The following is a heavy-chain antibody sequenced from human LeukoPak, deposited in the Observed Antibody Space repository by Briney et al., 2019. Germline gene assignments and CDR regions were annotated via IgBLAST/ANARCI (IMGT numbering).Heavy chain of an antibody. CDR3: ARGHYDVLAASYKWTPDY. J-gene: IGHJ4*02. CDR2: ITSGGDYI. Sequence: GGSLRLSCAASGFTFNTFNMNWVRQAPGKGLEWVSSITSGGDYIYYADSVKGRFTTSRDNAKNSLSLQLSSLRVEDTAVYYCARGHYDVLAASYKWTPDYWGQGTLVTVSS. CDR1: GFTFNTFN. D-gene: IGHD3-9*01. V-gene: IGHV3-21*01.